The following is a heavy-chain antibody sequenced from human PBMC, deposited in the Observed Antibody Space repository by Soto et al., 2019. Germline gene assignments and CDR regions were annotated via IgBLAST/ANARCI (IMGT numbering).Heavy chain of an antibody. Sequence: QVQLVESGGGVVQPGRSLRLSCAASGFTFSSYGMHWVRQAPGKGLEWVAVIWYDGSNKYYADSVKGRFTISRDNSKNTLYLQMNSLRAEDTAVYYCAREELGYCSGGSCHNSDYWGQGTLVTVSS. CDR3: AREELGYCSGGSCHNSDY. V-gene: IGHV3-33*01. CDR1: GFTFSSYG. D-gene: IGHD2-15*01. CDR2: IWYDGSNK. J-gene: IGHJ4*02.